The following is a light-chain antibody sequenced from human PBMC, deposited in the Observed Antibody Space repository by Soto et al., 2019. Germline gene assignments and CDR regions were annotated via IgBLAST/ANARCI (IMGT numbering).Light chain of an antibody. V-gene: IGKV3-15*01. CDR2: GAS. Sequence: EIVMTQSPATLSVSPGERATLSCRASQSISRNLAWYQQKPGQAPRLLIYGASTRATGIPARFSGSGSGTDFTLTISSLQSEDFAVYYCQQYNNWPPDTFGPGTKVDLK. CDR3: QQYNNWPPDT. CDR1: QSISRN. J-gene: IGKJ3*01.